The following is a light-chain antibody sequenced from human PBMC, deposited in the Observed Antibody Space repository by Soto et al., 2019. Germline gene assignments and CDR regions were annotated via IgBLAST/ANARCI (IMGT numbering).Light chain of an antibody. V-gene: IGKV3-20*01. CDR2: GAS. CDR3: QKYGSSTWYT. J-gene: IGKJ2*01. CDR1: QSINSRY. Sequence: EMVLTQSPGTLSLSPGERATLSCRASQSINSRYLAWYQQKPGQAPRLVIYGASSRATGIPDRFSGSGSGTEFTLTISRLEPEDFAVYYYQKYGSSTWYTFGQGTKLEIK.